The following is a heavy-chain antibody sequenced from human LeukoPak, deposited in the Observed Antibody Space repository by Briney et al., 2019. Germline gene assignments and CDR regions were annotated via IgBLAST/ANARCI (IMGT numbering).Heavy chain of an antibody. J-gene: IGHJ4*02. CDR3: ASHILGVPAAMWY. V-gene: IGHV4-4*02. CDR1: GGSISSSNW. D-gene: IGHD2-2*01. CDR2: IYHSGST. Sequence: SETLSLTCAVSGGSISSSNWWSWVRQPPGKGLEWIGEIYHSGSTNYNPSLKSRVTISVDKSKNQFSLKLSSVTAADTAVYYCASHILGVPAAMWYWGQGTLVTVPS.